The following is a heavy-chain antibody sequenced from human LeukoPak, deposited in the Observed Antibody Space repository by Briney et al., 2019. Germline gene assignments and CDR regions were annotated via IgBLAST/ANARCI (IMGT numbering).Heavy chain of an antibody. CDR2: ISSSSSYI. V-gene: IGHV3-21*01. CDR1: GFTFSSYS. J-gene: IGHJ4*02. Sequence: GGSLRLSCAASGFTFSSYSMNWVRQAPGKGLEWVSSISSSSSYIYYADSEKGRFTISRDNAKNSLYLQMNSLRAEDTAVYYCVPASVGATDYWGQGTLVTVSS. D-gene: IGHD1-26*01. CDR3: VPASVGATDY.